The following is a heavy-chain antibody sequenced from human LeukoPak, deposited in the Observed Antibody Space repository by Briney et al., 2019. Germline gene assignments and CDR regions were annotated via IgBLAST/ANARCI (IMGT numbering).Heavy chain of an antibody. Sequence: ASVKVSCKASGYTFTGYYMHWVRQAPGQGLEWMGWINPNGGGTIYAQKFQGRVTMTRDTSISTAYMELSRLRSDDTAVYYCARTEAAAGLYYFDYWGQGTLVTVSS. CDR1: GYTFTGYY. V-gene: IGHV1-2*02. CDR3: ARTEAAAGLYYFDY. J-gene: IGHJ4*02. D-gene: IGHD6-13*01. CDR2: INPNGGGT.